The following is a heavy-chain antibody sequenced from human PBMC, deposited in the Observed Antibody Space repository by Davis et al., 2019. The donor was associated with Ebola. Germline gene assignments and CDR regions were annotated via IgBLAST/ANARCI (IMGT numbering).Heavy chain of an antibody. CDR2: ISAYNGNT. V-gene: IGHV1-18*04. CDR3: ARSSFLDWLLTDY. D-gene: IGHD3/OR15-3a*01. J-gene: IGHJ4*02. CDR1: GYSFTSYG. Sequence: AVSVKVSCKASGYSFTSYGISWVRQAPGQGLEWMGCISAYNGNTNYAQKLQGRVTMTRDTSTTTAYMELTSLRSDDTAVYYCARSSFLDWLLTDYWGQGTLVTVSS.